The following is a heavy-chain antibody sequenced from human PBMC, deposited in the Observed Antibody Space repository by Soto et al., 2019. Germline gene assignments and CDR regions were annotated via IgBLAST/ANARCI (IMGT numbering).Heavy chain of an antibody. J-gene: IGHJ6*02. V-gene: IGHV1-18*01. CDR1: AYTFTTYG. CDR2: ISVYNGET. CDR3: ARDGRKQLWVEGLIAMDV. Sequence: GASVKVSCKASAYTFTTYGISWVRQAPGQVLEWMVWISVYNGETNYXXKFRGRVXXTADASTSTAXVELRXVGSDDTGMYYCARDGRKQLWVEGLIAMDVXX. D-gene: IGHD5-18*01.